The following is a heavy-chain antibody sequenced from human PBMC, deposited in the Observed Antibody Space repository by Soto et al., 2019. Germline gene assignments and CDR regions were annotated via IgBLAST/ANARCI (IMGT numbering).Heavy chain of an antibody. CDR3: ARTIVVVPAAMGGVYFDY. CDR1: GGSISSYY. D-gene: IGHD2-2*01. V-gene: IGHV4-59*01. J-gene: IGHJ4*02. Sequence: KPSETLSLTCTVSGGSISSYYWSWIRQPPGKGLEWIGYIYYSGSTNYNPSLKSRVTISVDTSKNQFSLKLSSVTAADTAVYYCARTIVVVPAAMGGVYFDYWGQGTLVTVSS. CDR2: IYYSGST.